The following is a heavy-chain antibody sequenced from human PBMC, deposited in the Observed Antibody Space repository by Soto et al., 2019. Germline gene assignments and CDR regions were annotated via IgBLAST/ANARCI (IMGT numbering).Heavy chain of an antibody. V-gene: IGHV4-30-4*01. D-gene: IGHD1-26*01. CDR3: ASGGSSNWFDP. J-gene: IGHJ5*02. CDR1: SGSISSSDYY. Sequence: SETLSLTCTVSSGSISSSDYYWSWIRQPPGKGLEWIGYIYYTGSAYYNPSLKSRVTMSVDTSKNQFSLKVTSVTAADTAVYYCASGGSSNWFDPWGQGTLVTVSS. CDR2: IYYTGSA.